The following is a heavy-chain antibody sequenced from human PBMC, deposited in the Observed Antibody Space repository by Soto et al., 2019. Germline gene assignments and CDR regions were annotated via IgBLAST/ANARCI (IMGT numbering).Heavy chain of an antibody. V-gene: IGHV1-18*01. Sequence: QVHLVQSGPEVKKPGASVRVSCRASGYTFTNYGIGWVRQAPGQGLEWMGWINTYNGNTNYAQKFRGRLTMTTDTSPTTAYMELRSLKSDDTAMYYCAKAGVDQTATVTGGYWGQGALVTVSA. D-gene: IGHD2-2*01. CDR2: INTYNGNT. CDR1: GYTFTNYG. CDR3: AKAGVDQTATVTGGY. J-gene: IGHJ4*02.